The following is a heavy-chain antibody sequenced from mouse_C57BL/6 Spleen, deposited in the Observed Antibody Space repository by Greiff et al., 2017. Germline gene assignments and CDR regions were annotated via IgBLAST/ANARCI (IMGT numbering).Heavy chain of an antibody. V-gene: IGHV1-50*01. J-gene: IGHJ4*01. CDR3: ARRPLAMCY. CDR2: IDPSDSYT. Sequence: QVQLQQSGAELVKPGASVKLSCKASGYTFTSYWMQWVKQRPGQGLEWIGEIDPSDSYTNYNQKFKGKATLTVDTSSSTAYMQLSSLTSEDSAVYYCARRPLAMCYWGQGTSVTVSS. CDR1: GYTFTSYW.